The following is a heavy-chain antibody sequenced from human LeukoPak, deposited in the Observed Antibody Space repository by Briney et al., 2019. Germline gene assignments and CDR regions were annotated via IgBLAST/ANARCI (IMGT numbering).Heavy chain of an antibody. V-gene: IGHV4-59*01. CDR3: ARVSGSGYYYWSPLGAFDI. CDR2: IYYSGST. J-gene: IGHJ3*02. Sequence: PSETLSLTCTVSGGSISSYYWSWIRQPPGKGLEWIGYIYYSGSTNYNPSLKSRVTISVDTSKNQFSLKLSSVTAADTAVYYCARVSGSGYYYWSPLGAFDIWGQGTMVTVSS. D-gene: IGHD3-22*01. CDR1: GGSISSYY.